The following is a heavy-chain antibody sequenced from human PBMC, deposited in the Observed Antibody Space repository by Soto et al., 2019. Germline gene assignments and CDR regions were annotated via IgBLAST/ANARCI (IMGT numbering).Heavy chain of an antibody. CDR1: GGTFSNYA. V-gene: IGHV1-69*15. J-gene: IGHJ5*02. D-gene: IGHD2-15*01. CDR2: IIPIFGTT. Sequence: QVQLVQSGAEVKKPGSSVKVSCKASGGTFSNYAITWVRQAPGQGLEWLGRIIPIFGTTNYAQKFQGRVTITADESTTXAYMELSSMRSDDTAVDYCAKDGGREGYFGNWFDPWGQGTLVTVSS. CDR3: AKDGGREGYFGNWFDP.